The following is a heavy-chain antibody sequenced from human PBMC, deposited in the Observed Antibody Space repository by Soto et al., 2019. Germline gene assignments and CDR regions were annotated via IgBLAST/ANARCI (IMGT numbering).Heavy chain of an antibody. CDR2: INPSGGTT. J-gene: IGHJ6*03. CDR3: VRDVVVPAAGYMDV. D-gene: IGHD2-2*01. V-gene: IGHV1-46*03. CDR1: GYTFTSHY. Sequence: QVQLVQSGAEGKKPGASVKVSCKASGYTFTSHYKHWVRQAPGQGLECMGIINPSGGTTSYAQKFQGRVTMTRDTSTSTVYMEVSSLRSEDSAVYYCVRDVVVPAAGYMDVWGKGTPVTVSS.